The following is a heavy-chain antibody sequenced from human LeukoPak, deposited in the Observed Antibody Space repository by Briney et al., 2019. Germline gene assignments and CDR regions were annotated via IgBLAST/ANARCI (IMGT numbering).Heavy chain of an antibody. V-gene: IGHV3-66*02. CDR1: GFTVSSNY. J-gene: IGHJ4*02. D-gene: IGHD3-22*01. CDR3: ARGGGYYYDSSGYHLGFDY. CDR2: IYSGGST. Sequence: PGGSLRLSCAASGFTVSSNYMSWVRQAPGKGLEWVSVIYSGGSTYYADSGKGRFTISRDNSKNTLYLQMNSLRAEDTAVYYCARGGGYYYDSSGYHLGFDYWGQGTLVTVSS.